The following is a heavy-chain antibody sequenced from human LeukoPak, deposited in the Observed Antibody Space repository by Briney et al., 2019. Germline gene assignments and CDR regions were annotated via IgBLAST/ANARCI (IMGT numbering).Heavy chain of an antibody. CDR2: INSDGSST. D-gene: IGHD1-1*01. Sequence: GGSLRLSCAASGFTFSSYWMHWVRQAPGKGLVWVSRINSDGSSTSYADSVKGRFTISRDNAKNTLYLQMNSLRAEDTAAYYCARGTTGTTAEFDYWGQGTLVTVSS. CDR1: GFTFSSYW. V-gene: IGHV3-74*01. J-gene: IGHJ4*02. CDR3: ARGTTGTTAEFDY.